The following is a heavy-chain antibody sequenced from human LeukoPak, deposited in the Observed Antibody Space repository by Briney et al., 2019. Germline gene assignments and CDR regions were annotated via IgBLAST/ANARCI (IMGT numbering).Heavy chain of an antibody. V-gene: IGHV4-61*02. CDR3: ARESYSGSYRWFDP. J-gene: IGHJ5*02. D-gene: IGHD1-26*01. CDR2: IYTSGST. Sequence: SQTLSLTCTVSGGSISSGSYYWSWIRQPAGKGLEWIGRIYTSGSTNYNPSLKSRVTISVDTSKNQFSLKLSSVTAADTAVYYCARESYSGSYRWFDPWGQGTLVTVSS. CDR1: GGSISSGSYY.